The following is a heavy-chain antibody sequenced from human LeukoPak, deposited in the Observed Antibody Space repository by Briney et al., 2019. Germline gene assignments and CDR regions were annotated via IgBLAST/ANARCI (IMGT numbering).Heavy chain of an antibody. CDR1: GFTFSSYD. CDR2: IGTAGDT. CDR3: ARAGVSNYYGMDV. J-gene: IGHJ6*02. D-gene: IGHD3-10*01. V-gene: IGHV3-13*01. Sequence: GGSLRLSCAASGFTFSSYDMHWVRQPTGKSLEWVSAIGTAGDTYYPGSVKGRFTISRENAKNSLYLQMNSLRAGDTAVYYCARAGVSNYYGMDVWGQGTTVTVSS.